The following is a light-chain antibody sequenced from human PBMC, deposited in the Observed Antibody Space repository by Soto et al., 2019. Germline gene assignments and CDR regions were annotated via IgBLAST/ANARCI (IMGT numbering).Light chain of an antibody. CDR2: EVS. V-gene: IGLV2-14*01. CDR3: SSYAGSNNV. CDR1: SSDIGDYTH. Sequence: QSALTQPASVSGSPGQSITISCTGTSSDIGDYTHVSWYQQHPGKAPKLIIYEVSDRPSGVSNRFSGSKSGNTASLTISGLQAEDEADYYCSSYAGSNNVFGTGTKLTVL. J-gene: IGLJ1*01.